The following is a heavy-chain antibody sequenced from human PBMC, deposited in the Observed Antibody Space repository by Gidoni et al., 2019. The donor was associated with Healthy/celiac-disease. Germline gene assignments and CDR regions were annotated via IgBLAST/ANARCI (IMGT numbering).Heavy chain of an antibody. CDR1: GLTFDDYA. J-gene: IGHJ4*02. V-gene: IGHV3-9*01. CDR3: AKVKGGLPYFDY. D-gene: IGHD3-16*01. Sequence: EVQLVESGGGLVQPGRSLRLSCAASGLTFDDYAMHWCRQDPGKGLEWVSGISWNSGSIGYADSVKGRFTISRDNAKNSLYLQMNSLRAEDTALYYCAKVKGGLPYFDYWGQGTLVTVSS. CDR2: ISWNSGSI.